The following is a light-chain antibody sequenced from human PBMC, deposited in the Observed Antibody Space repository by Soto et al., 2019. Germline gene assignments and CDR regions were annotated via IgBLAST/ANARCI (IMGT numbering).Light chain of an antibody. J-gene: IGKJ3*01. CDR2: GGS. V-gene: IGKV3-20*01. Sequence: EIVLTQSPGTLSLSPGGRAALSCRASQSISADYLVWYQQNPGQAPRLLIYGGSSRATGIPDRFSGSGSGTDFTLTISRLASEDVAVYYCQHYGSSVFTFGPGTKVDIK. CDR3: QHYGSSVFT. CDR1: QSISADY.